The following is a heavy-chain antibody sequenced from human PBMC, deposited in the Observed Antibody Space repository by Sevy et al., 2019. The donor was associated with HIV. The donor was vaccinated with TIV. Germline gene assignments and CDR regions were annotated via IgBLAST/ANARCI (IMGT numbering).Heavy chain of an antibody. CDR3: AREGTKGVWFDP. V-gene: IGHV4-31*03. CDR2: IFHTGST. CDR1: GGSINSGDYY. J-gene: IGHJ5*02. Sequence: SETPSLTCTVSGGSINSGDYYWSWIRQHPEKGLEWIGYIFHTGSTYYNRSFKSRATISVDTSKNQFSLKLSLMTAADTAVYYCAREGTKGVWFDPWGQGTLVTVSS. D-gene: IGHD3-16*01.